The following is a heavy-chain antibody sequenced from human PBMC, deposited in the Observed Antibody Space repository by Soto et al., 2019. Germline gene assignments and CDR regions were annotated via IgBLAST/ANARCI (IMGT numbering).Heavy chain of an antibody. D-gene: IGHD2-21*01. CDR1: GFTFNSYW. Sequence: EVQLVESGGGLVQPGGSLRLSCAASGFTFNSYWMRWVRQAPGKGLEWVANINEDGSEKFYVDSVKGRFTISRDNAKNSLYLQMNSLRAEDTVVYYCARSVAYSFDSWGQGTLVTVSS. CDR2: INEDGSEK. CDR3: ARSVAYSFDS. V-gene: IGHV3-7*01. J-gene: IGHJ5*01.